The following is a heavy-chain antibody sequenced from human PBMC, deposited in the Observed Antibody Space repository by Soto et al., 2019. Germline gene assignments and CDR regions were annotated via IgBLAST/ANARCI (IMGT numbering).Heavy chain of an antibody. J-gene: IGHJ6*02. CDR1: GFSISSGYY. CDR2: IDHSGNT. CDR3: ARDNIPNRNARQIIEHQYGMDI. Sequence: SETLSLTCAVSGFSISSGYYWGWIRQPPGRGLEWIGSIDHSGNTVYNPSLESRITISVDSSKNQISLKVTSGTAADTAVYYCARDNIPNRNARQIIEHQYGMDIWGQGTAVTVSS. V-gene: IGHV4-38-2*02. D-gene: IGHD2-21*01.